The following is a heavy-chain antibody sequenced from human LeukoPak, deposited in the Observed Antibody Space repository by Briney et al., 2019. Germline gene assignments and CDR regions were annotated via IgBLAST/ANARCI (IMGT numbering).Heavy chain of an antibody. Sequence: GGSLRLSCAASGFTFSSYAMFWVRQAPGKGLEWVSGMSGGGDITYYADSVEGRFTISRDNSKNTLYLQMNSLRAEDTAVYYCARIGAVEMATDYWGQGTLVTVSS. J-gene: IGHJ4*02. CDR3: ARIGAVEMATDY. D-gene: IGHD5-24*01. CDR1: GFTFSSYA. V-gene: IGHV3-23*01. CDR2: MSGGGDIT.